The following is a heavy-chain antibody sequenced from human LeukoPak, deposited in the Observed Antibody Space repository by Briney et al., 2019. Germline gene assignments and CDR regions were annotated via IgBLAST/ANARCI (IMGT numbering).Heavy chain of an antibody. V-gene: IGHV4-4*09. Sequence: SETLSLACTVSGTSISRHYWSWLRQSAGLGLEWLGYISTTGSTTYNPSLEGRVTMSEDTSQNQLSLTLSSVTAADTAVYFCARQDGLWVGDLGGCFDFWGQGIQVTVSS. D-gene: IGHD3-10*01. CDR2: ISTTGST. J-gene: IGHJ5*01. CDR1: GTSISRHY. CDR3: ARQDGLWVGDLGGCFDF.